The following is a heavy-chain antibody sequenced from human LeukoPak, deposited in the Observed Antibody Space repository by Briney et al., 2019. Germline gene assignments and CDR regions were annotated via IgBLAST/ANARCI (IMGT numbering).Heavy chain of an antibody. CDR3: ARRPHSSWFTDYYGMDV. J-gene: IGHJ6*02. CDR2: IYYSGST. V-gene: IGHV4-59*08. CDR1: GGSISSYY. D-gene: IGHD3-10*01. Sequence: SETLSLTCTVSGGSISSYYWSWIRQPPGKGLEWIGYIYYSGSTNYNPSLKSRVTISVDTSKNQFSLKLSSVTAADTAVYYCARRPHSSWFTDYYGMDVWGQGTTVTVSS.